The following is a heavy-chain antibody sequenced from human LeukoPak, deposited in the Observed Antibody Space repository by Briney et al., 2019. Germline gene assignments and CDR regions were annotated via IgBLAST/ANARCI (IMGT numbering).Heavy chain of an antibody. Sequence: ASVKVSCKASGYSFTSYYMHWVRQAPGQGLEWMGWINPNSGGTNYAQKFQGRVTMTRDTSISTAYMELSRLRSDDTAVYYCARIRYYYDSSGYGMYYFDYWGQGTLVTVSS. CDR1: GYSFTSYY. CDR3: ARIRYYYDSSGYGMYYFDY. CDR2: INPNSGGT. J-gene: IGHJ4*02. D-gene: IGHD3-22*01. V-gene: IGHV1-2*02.